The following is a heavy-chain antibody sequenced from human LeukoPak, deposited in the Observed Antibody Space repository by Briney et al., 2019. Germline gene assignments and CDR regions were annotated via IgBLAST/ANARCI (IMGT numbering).Heavy chain of an antibody. V-gene: IGHV3-74*01. D-gene: IGHD2-15*01. J-gene: IGHJ3*02. Sequence: GGSLRLSCAASGFTFNSYWFHWVRQAPGKWLVWVSRINSDGSDTIYADSVKGRFTISRDNAKSTVYLQMNSLKAEDTAVNYCARGGYHHGFDIWGQGTMVTVSS. CDR3: ARGGYHHGFDI. CDR2: INSDGSDT. CDR1: GFTFNSYW.